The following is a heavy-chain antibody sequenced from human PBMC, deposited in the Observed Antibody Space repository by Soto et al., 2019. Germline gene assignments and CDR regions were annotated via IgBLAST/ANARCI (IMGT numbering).Heavy chain of an antibody. Sequence: GGSLRLSCAASDFDFSSYGIHWVRQAPGKGLEWVAASSYDGRETFYADSAKGRFTVSKEMSKNTAFLQMNALRHEDTAVYFCARDSGWPILNFDNWGQGTPVIVSS. D-gene: IGHD3-10*01. CDR1: DFDFSSYG. CDR3: ARDSGWPILNFDN. J-gene: IGHJ4*02. V-gene: IGHV3-30*03. CDR2: SSYDGRET.